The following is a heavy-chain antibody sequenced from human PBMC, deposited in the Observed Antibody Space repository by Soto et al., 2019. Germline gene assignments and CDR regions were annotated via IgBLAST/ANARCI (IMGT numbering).Heavy chain of an antibody. V-gene: IGHV4-4*07. J-gene: IGHJ4*02. CDR3: ARGPQWPHITGVFDY. CDR2: IYTSGST. D-gene: IGHD1-20*01. CDR1: GGSISSDY. Sequence: SETLSLTCTVSGGSISSDYWSWIRQPGGNGLEWIGRIYTSGSTNYNPSLKSRVTMSVDTSKNQFSLKLSSVTAADTAVYYCARGPQWPHITGVFDYWGQGPLVTVSS.